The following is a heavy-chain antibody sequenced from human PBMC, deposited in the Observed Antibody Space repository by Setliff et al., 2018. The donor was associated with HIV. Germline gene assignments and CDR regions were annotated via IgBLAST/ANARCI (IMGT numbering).Heavy chain of an antibody. CDR3: ARCAIVLVPAYFDP. D-gene: IGHD2-2*01. Sequence: PSETLSLTCTVSGNSINSGGYYWSWIRHRPGKGLEWSGYIYSSGATYYNPSLKNRLTISVDTSKSQFSLKLSSVTAADTAVYYCARCAIVLVPAYFDPWGQGTLVTVSS. CDR2: IYSSGAT. CDR1: GNSINSGGYY. V-gene: IGHV4-31*03. J-gene: IGHJ5*02.